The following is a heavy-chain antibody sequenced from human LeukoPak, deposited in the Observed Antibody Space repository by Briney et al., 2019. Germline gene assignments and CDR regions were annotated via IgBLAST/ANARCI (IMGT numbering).Heavy chain of an antibody. CDR3: ARAGTCSSTSCDGGIEY. V-gene: IGHV3-21*06. D-gene: IGHD2-2*01. CDR1: GFAFSSYN. J-gene: IGHJ4*02. Sequence: RGSLRLSCAASGFAFSSYNMKWVRQAPGKGLEWVSFISTTSTYIYYADSVKGRFTVSRDNSKNLLYVQMDSLRVEDMAFYYCARAGTCSSTSCDGGIEYWGQGTLVTVSS. CDR2: ISTTSTYI.